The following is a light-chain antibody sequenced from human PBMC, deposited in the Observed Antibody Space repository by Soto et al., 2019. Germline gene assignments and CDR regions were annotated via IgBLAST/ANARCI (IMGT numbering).Light chain of an antibody. CDR3: QQADSLFT. CDR2: GAS. CDR1: QGIGTW. J-gene: IGKJ3*01. V-gene: IGKV1-12*01. Sequence: DIKMTQSPSTVSASVGDSVTIICRASQGIGTWLAWYQQKPGQAPKLLIYGASRLQSGVPSRFSGSGSGTDFTLTITSLQPEDFATYYCQQADSLFTFGPGTKVDIK.